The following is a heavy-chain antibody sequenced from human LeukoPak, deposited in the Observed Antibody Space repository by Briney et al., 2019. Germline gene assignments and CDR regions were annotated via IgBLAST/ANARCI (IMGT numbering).Heavy chain of an antibody. CDR2: INPNTGGT. J-gene: IGHJ4*02. V-gene: IGHV1-2*02. CDR3: ARALYTSRSYLATFSPTNFDY. D-gene: IGHD6-13*01. CDR1: GGTLSTYA. Sequence: GASVKVSCKASGGTLSTYAISWVRQAPGQGLEWMGWINPNTGGTNYAQKFQGRVTMTRDTSISTPYMELSWLRSDDTAVYYCARALYTSRSYLATFSPTNFDYWGQGTLVTVSS.